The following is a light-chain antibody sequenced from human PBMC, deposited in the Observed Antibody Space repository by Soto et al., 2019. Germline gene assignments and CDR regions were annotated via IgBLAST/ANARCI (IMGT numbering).Light chain of an antibody. CDR2: DVS. Sequence: QSALTQPASVSGSPGQSITISCTGTSSDVGGYNYVSWYQQHPGKAPKLMIYDVSNRPSGVSDRFSGSKSGNTASLTISGLQAEDEGDYYCSSYTSSITHVVFGGGTNLTVL. V-gene: IGLV2-14*01. J-gene: IGLJ2*01. CDR3: SSYTSSITHVV. CDR1: SSDVGGYNY.